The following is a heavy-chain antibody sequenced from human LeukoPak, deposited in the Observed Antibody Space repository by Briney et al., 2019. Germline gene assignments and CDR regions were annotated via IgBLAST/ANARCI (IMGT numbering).Heavy chain of an antibody. Sequence: PSETLSLTCTVSGGSISSYYWSWVRQPPGKGLEWVGYIYYSGSTNYNPSLKSRVTISVDTSKNQFSLKLSSVTAADTAVYYCARFDLRTYDYWGQGTLVTVSS. CDR2: IYYSGST. V-gene: IGHV4-59*08. J-gene: IGHJ4*02. CDR3: ARFDLRTYDY. CDR1: GGSISSYY.